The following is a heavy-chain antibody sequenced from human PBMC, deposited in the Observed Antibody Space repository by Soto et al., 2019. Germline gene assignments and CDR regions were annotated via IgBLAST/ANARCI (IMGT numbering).Heavy chain of an antibody. CDR3: ARDQGYCSGGSCSSFDY. D-gene: IGHD2-15*01. CDR1: GFTFSSYW. V-gene: IGHV3-7*01. Sequence: GGSLRLSCAASGFTFSSYWMSWVRQAPGKGLEWVANIKQDGSEKYYVDSVKGRFTISRDNAKNSLYLQMNSLRAEDTAVYYCARDQGYCSGGSCSSFDYWGQGTLVTVSS. J-gene: IGHJ4*02. CDR2: IKQDGSEK.